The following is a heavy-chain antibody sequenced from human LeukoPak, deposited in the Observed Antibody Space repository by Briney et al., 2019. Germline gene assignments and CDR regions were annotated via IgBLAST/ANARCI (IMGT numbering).Heavy chain of an antibody. Sequence: PSETLSLTCAVYGGAFSGFYWSWIRQSPGKGLEWIGEINHSGITNYNPSLKSQVIISVDTSKNQFSLNLSSVTAADAAVYYCARGKTDGSIYYPNFDYWGQGTLVTVSS. V-gene: IGHV4-34*01. CDR3: ARGKTDGSIYYPNFDY. J-gene: IGHJ4*02. CDR2: INHSGIT. CDR1: GGAFSGFY. D-gene: IGHD3-22*01.